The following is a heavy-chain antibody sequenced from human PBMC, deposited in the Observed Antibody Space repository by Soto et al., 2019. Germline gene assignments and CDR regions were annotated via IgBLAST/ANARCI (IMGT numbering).Heavy chain of an antibody. CDR1: GYTFTSYA. J-gene: IGHJ5*02. D-gene: IGHD2-21*01. V-gene: IGHV1-3*01. CDR3: AGWVKLILGSHNWFDA. CDR2: INAGNGNT. Sequence: ASVKVSCKASGYTFTSYAMHWVRQAPGQRLEWMGWINAGNGNTKYSQKFQGRVTITRDTSASTAYMELSSLRSEDTAVYYCAGWVKLILGSHNWFDAWGERALVSV.